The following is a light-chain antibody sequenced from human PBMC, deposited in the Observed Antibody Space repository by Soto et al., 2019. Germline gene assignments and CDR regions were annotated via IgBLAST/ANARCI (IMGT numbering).Light chain of an antibody. CDR1: QSVSSN. J-gene: IGKJ5*01. CDR3: QQYNNWPPIN. Sequence: EIVMTQSPATLSVSPGERATLSCRASQSVSSNLAWYQQKPGQAPRLLXYXXXXRXXGIPARFSGSGSGTEFTLTISSQQSEDSAVYYCQQYNNWPPINFGQGTRLEIK. CDR2: XXX. V-gene: IGKV3-15*01.